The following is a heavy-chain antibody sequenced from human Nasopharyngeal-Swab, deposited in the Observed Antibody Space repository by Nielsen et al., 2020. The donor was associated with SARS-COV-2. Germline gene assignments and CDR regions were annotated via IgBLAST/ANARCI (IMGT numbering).Heavy chain of an antibody. V-gene: IGHV3-11*04. CDR1: GFTFSDYY. D-gene: IGHD3-10*01. CDR2: ISSSGSTI. CDR3: ATDGDQYYYGSGSYGY. J-gene: IGHJ4*02. Sequence: GESLKIPCAASGFTFSDYYMSWIRQAPGKGLEWVSHISSSGSTISYTDPVEGRFTISRDNAKNSLYLQLNSLRAEDTAVYYCATDGDQYYYGSGSYGYWGQGTPVTVSS.